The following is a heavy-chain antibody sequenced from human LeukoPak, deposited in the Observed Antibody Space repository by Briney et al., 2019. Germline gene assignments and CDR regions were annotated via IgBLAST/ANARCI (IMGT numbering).Heavy chain of an antibody. V-gene: IGHV4-61*02. Sequence: SETLSRTCTVSGDSISSGTYYWTWIRQPAGKGLEWIGRISRSGSTNYNPSLKRRVTISVDTSKNQFSLELRSVAAADTAVYYCAREQNVILVPVAIPKSFDLWGQGTLVIVSS. CDR3: AREQNVILVPVAIPKSFDL. D-gene: IGHD2-2*01. J-gene: IGHJ5*02. CDR2: ISRSGST. CDR1: GDSISSGTYY.